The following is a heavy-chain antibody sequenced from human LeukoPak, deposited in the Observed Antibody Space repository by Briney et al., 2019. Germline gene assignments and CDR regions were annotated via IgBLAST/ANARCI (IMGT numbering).Heavy chain of an antibody. CDR2: INPNTGDT. CDR3: ASYPSSSPPFDY. D-gene: IGHD6-6*01. J-gene: IGHJ4*02. CDR1: GYTFTGYY. Sequence: ASVKVSCKASGYTFTGYYMHWVRQAPGHGCEWMGWINPNTGDTNYAQKVQGRVTMTRDTTISAAFMELTRLTSDDTAVYYCASYPSSSPPFDYWGQGTLVTVSS. V-gene: IGHV1-2*02.